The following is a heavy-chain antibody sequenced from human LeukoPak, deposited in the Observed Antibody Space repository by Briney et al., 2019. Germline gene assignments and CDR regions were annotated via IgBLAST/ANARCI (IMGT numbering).Heavy chain of an antibody. CDR2: IKQDGSEK. J-gene: IGHJ1*01. V-gene: IGHV3-7*01. D-gene: IGHD2-2*02. CDR1: GFTFSSYW. CDR3: AREVYCSSTSCYTGYFQH. Sequence: GGSLRLSCAASGFTFSSYWMSWVRQAPGKGLEWVANIKQDGSEKYYVDSGKGRFTISRDNAKNSLCLQTDSLRAEDTAVYYCAREVYCSSTSCYTGYFQHWGQGTLVTVSS.